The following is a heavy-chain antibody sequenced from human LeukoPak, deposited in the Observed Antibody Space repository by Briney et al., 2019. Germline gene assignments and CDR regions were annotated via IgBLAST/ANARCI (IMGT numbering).Heavy chain of an antibody. CDR2: IYPGDSDT. Sequence: GESLKISCKSSEYSFSSYWIGWVRQMPGKGLEWMGSIYPGDSDTKYSPSFQGQVTISADKSISTAYLQWTSLKASDTAMYYCARRGGAYGYYFDFWGQGTLVTVSS. CDR1: EYSFSSYW. CDR3: ARRGGAYGYYFDF. V-gene: IGHV5-51*01. D-gene: IGHD3-10*01. J-gene: IGHJ4*02.